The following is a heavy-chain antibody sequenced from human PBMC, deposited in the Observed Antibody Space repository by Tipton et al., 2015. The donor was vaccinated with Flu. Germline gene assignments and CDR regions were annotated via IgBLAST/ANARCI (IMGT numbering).Heavy chain of an antibody. CDR1: GGSVGSPYC. J-gene: IGHJ4*02. Sequence: TLSLTCSVSGGSVGSPYCWGWVRQPPGKGLQWIGNICPGSPYYNSSLKSRVTMSVDSSTNQFSLHLSSVTAADTAVYYCARVSPRRVTAIVVVMLPEGYFDYWGQGTLAIVSS. CDR2: ICPGSP. V-gene: IGHV4-38-2*02. CDR3: ARVSPRRVTAIVVVMLPEGYFDY. D-gene: IGHD3-22*01.